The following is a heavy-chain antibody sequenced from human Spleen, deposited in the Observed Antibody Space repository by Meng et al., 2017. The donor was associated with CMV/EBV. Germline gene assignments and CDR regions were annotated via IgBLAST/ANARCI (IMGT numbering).Heavy chain of an antibody. CDR1: GYPISSGYY. CDR3: ARGLKYFDL. J-gene: IGHJ2*01. CDR2: IYHSGST. Sequence: ESLKISCTVSGYPISSGYYWGWIRQPPGKGLEWIGSIYHSGSTYYNPSLKSRVTISVDTSKNQFSLKLSSVTAADTAVYYCARGLKYFDLWGRGTLVTVSS. D-gene: IGHD3-16*01. V-gene: IGHV4-38-2*02.